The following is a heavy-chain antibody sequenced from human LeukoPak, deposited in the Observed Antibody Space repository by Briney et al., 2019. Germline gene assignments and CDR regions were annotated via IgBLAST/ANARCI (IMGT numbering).Heavy chain of an antibody. J-gene: IGHJ2*01. Sequence: SETLSLTCTISGGSIIAYYWNWIRHSPGRGLEWIGYVYYSGSTNYNPSLKSRVSISVDTSKMQASLSLTSVTAAATAVYYCAGGWIRSPSHWYFDPSGRGNLVTVS. D-gene: IGHD6-19*01. CDR2: VYYSGST. CDR1: GGSIIAYY. CDR3: AGGWIRSPSHWYFDP. V-gene: IGHV4-59*01.